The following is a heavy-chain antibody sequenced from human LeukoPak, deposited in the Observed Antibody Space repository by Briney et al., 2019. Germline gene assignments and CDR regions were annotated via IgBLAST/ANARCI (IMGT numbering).Heavy chain of an antibody. CDR1: GFTFSSYA. V-gene: IGHV3-23*01. CDR2: ISGSGGST. D-gene: IGHD4-17*01. J-gene: IGHJ5*02. Sequence: GGSLRLSCAASGFTFSSYAMSWVRQAPGKGLEWVSGISGSGGSTYYAGSVKGRFTVSRQNSKNLLWLQMTSLRAEDTAIYYCARAKYDYGDPVGWFDPWGQGTLVTVSS. CDR3: ARAKYDYGDPVGWFDP.